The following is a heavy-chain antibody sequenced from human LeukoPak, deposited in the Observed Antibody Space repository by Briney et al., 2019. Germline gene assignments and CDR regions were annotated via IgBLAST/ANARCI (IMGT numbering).Heavy chain of an antibody. V-gene: IGHV4-39*01. Sequence: SETLSLTCAVSGGSISSRNWWTWVRQPPGKGLEWIGSIYYSGSTYYNPPLKSRVTISVDTSKNQFSLKLSSVTAADTAVYYCARHSYDFWSGYYTGSPPVYFEYWGQGTLVTVSS. D-gene: IGHD3-3*01. J-gene: IGHJ4*02. CDR3: ARHSYDFWSGYYTGSPPVYFEY. CDR2: IYYSGST. CDR1: GGSISSRNW.